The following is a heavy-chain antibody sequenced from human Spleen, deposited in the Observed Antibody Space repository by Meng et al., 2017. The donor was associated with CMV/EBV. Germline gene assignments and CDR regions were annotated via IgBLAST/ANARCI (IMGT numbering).Heavy chain of an antibody. V-gene: IGHV3-21*01. CDR1: GFTFGSYR. Sequence: GESLKISCAASGFTFGSYRMHWVRQAPGKGLEWVASISSASNYIYHADSVRGRFTISRDNTQNSLYLQMKSLRAEDTAFYYCARCSGDSCYGPDWFDPWGQGTLVTVSS. CDR2: ISSASNYI. CDR3: ARCSGDSCYGPDWFDP. D-gene: IGHD2-15*01. J-gene: IGHJ5*02.